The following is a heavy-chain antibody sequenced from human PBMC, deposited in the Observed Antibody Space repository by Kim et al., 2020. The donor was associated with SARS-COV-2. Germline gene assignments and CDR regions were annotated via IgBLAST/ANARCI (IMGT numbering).Heavy chain of an antibody. D-gene: IGHD3-10*01. V-gene: IGHV4-31*02. CDR3: ARDTQYGSGSH. CDR2: T. Sequence: TYHNPSLKSRVTISVDTSKNQFSLKLSSVTAADTAVYYCARDTQYGSGSHWGQGTLVTVSS. J-gene: IGHJ1*01.